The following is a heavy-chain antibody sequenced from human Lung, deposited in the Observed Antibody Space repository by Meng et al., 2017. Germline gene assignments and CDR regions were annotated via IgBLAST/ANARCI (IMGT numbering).Heavy chain of an antibody. Sequence: QVQLQQWGAGLVKPSEPPSLTCAVYGGSFSGYYWSWIRQPPGKGLEWIGEIIDSGSTNYNPSLKSRVTISVDTSKNQFSLRVTSVTAADRAVYYCVRRTYSSGWYFDYWGQGTLVTVSS. D-gene: IGHD6-19*01. J-gene: IGHJ4*02. CDR2: IIDSGST. CDR3: VRRTYSSGWYFDY. CDR1: GGSFSGYY. V-gene: IGHV4-34*02.